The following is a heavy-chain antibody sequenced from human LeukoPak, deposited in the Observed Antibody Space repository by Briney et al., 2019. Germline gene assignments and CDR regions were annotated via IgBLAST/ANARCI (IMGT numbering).Heavy chain of an antibody. J-gene: IGHJ6*03. CDR3: ARNDYGLGSQYRYYYFYMDV. V-gene: IGHV3-66*01. D-gene: IGHD3-10*01. CDR1: GFTVSSNY. CDR2: IYSGGST. Sequence: GGSLRLSCAASGFTVSSNYMSWVRQAPEKGLEWVSVIYSGGSTYYADSVKGRFTISRDNSKNTLYLQMNSLRAEDTAVYYCARNDYGLGSQYRYYYFYMDVWGRGTTVTISS.